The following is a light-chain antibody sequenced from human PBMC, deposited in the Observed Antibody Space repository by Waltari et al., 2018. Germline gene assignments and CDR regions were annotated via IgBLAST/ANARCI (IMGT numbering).Light chain of an antibody. J-gene: IGLJ3*02. CDR1: RSNIGAQI. CDR2: RNN. V-gene: IGLV1-44*01. Sequence: QSVLTQPPSTSGTPGQRVTISCSGGRSNIGAQIVNCYQQFPGKAPKFLIYRNNQRPSGVPDRFSGSKSGTSASLVISGLLSEDEADYYCSAWDDSLNGWVFGGGTKLTVL. CDR3: SAWDDSLNGWV.